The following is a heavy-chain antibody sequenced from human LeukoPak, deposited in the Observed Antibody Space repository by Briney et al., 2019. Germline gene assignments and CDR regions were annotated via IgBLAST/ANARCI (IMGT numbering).Heavy chain of an antibody. CDR2: ISGSGGST. J-gene: IGHJ4*02. V-gene: IGHV3-23*01. CDR1: GFAFSNYW. CDR3: AKDRVSAVTIFGVVIVYYFDY. D-gene: IGHD3-3*01. Sequence: GGSLRLSCGVSGFAFSNYWMHWVRQAPGKGLEWVSAISGSGGSTYYADSVKGRFTISRDNSKNTLYLQMNSLRAEDTAVYYCAKDRVSAVTIFGVVIVYYFDYWGQGTLVTVSS.